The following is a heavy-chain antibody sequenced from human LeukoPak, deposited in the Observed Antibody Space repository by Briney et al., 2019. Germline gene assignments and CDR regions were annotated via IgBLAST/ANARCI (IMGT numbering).Heavy chain of an antibody. V-gene: IGHV1-18*01. CDR3: AREAHWDATMVRGVIPRNYFDY. CDR2: ISAYNGNT. Sequence: ASVKVSCKASGYTFTSYGISWVRQAPGQGLEWMGWISAYNGNTNYAQKLQGGVTMTTDTSTSTAYIELRSLRSDDTAVYYCAREAHWDATMVRGVIPRNYFDYWGQGTLVTVSS. J-gene: IGHJ4*02. D-gene: IGHD3-10*01. CDR1: GYTFTSYG.